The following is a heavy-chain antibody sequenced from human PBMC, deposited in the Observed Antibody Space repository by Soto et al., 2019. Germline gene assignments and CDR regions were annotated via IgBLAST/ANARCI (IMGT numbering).Heavy chain of an antibody. CDR2: IWYDGSNK. CDR3: ARDRKQLVDGPYY. CDR1: GFTFSSYG. J-gene: IGHJ4*02. D-gene: IGHD6-6*01. V-gene: IGHV3-33*01. Sequence: GGSLRLSCAASGFTFSSYGMHWVRQAPGKGLEWVAVIWYDGSNKYYADSVKGRFTISRDNSKNTLYLQMNSLRAEDTAVYYCARDRKQLVDGPYYWGQGTLVTVSS.